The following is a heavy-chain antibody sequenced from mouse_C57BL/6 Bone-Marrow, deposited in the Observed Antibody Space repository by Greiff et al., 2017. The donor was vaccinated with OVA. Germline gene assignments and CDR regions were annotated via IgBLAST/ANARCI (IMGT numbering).Heavy chain of an antibody. Sequence: QVQLQQSGAELVRPGTSVKVSCKASGYAFTNYWIEWVKQRPGQGLEWIGVINPGSGGTNYNEKFKGKATLTADKSSSTAYMQLSSLTSEDSAVYFCARDYGSTYWYFDVWGTGTTVTVSS. CDR2: INPGSGGT. D-gene: IGHD1-1*01. J-gene: IGHJ1*03. V-gene: IGHV1-54*01. CDR1: GYAFTNYW. CDR3: ARDYGSTYWYFDV.